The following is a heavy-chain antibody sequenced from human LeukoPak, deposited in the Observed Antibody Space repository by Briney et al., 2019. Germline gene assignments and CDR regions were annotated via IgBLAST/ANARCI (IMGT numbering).Heavy chain of an antibody. D-gene: IGHD2-21*02. J-gene: IGHJ4*02. V-gene: IGHV4-59*01. Sequence: SSETLSLTCTVSGGSINSYYWSWIRQPPGQGLEWVGYIYYTGNTDSNPSLKSRVTIAVDTSKNQFSLNLSSATAADTAVYYCARGWYGGDWFYFDSRGQGTLVTVSS. CDR2: IYYTGNT. CDR1: GGSINSYY. CDR3: ARGWYGGDWFYFDS.